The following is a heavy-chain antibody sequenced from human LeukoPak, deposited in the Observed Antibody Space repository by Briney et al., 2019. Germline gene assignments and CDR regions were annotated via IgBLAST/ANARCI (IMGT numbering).Heavy chain of an antibody. CDR1: EFTFRSYW. D-gene: IGHD6-19*01. V-gene: IGHV3-7*01. J-gene: IGHJ4*02. Sequence: GGSLRLSCAASEFTFRSYWMSWVRQAPGKGLEWVAKIKQDGSEKYYVDSVKGRFTISRDNAKNSLYLQMNSLRAEDTAVYYCAREPGITVAGTAPGYFDCWGQGTLVTVSS. CDR2: IKQDGSEK. CDR3: AREPGITVAGTAPGYFDC.